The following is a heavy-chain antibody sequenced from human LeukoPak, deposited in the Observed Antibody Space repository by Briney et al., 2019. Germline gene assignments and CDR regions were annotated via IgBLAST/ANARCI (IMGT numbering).Heavy chain of an antibody. V-gene: IGHV3-53*01. J-gene: IGHJ4*02. Sequence: GGSLRLSCAASGFTVSSNYMSWVRQAPGKGLEWVSVIYSGGSTYYADSVKGRFTISRDNSENTLYLQMNSLRAEDTAVYYCARGPYYDSSGYTLNGFDYWGQGTLVTVSS. CDR3: ARGPYYDSSGYTLNGFDY. CDR1: GFTVSSNY. D-gene: IGHD3-22*01. CDR2: IYSGGST.